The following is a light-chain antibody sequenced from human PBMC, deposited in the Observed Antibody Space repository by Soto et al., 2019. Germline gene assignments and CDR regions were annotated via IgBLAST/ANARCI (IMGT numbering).Light chain of an antibody. Sequence: DIQMTQSPSSLTASVGDRVTIACRASQDISTWLAWHQQKPGKTPKCLVFGASKLQDGVPSRFNGSGSGAHFTLTISSLQPEDSATYFCQQYNTYPLTFGAGTKVEI. V-gene: IGKV1D-16*01. CDR3: QQYNTYPLT. CDR2: GAS. J-gene: IGKJ4*01. CDR1: QDISTW.